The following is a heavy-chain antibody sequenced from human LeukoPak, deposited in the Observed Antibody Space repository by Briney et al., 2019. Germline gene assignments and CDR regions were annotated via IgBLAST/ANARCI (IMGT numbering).Heavy chain of an antibody. Sequence: SETLSLTCAVYGGSFSGYYWSWIRQPPGKGLEWIGYIYYSGSTNYNPSLKSRVTISVDTSKNQFSLKLSSVTAADTAVYYCARHGDPYYDILTGYYRDAFDIWGQGTMVTVSS. D-gene: IGHD3-9*01. CDR1: GGSFSGYY. CDR2: IYYSGST. V-gene: IGHV4-59*08. CDR3: ARHGDPYYDILTGYYRDAFDI. J-gene: IGHJ3*02.